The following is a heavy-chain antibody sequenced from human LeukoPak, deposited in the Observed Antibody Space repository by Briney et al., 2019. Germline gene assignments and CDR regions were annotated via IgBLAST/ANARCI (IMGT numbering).Heavy chain of an antibody. V-gene: IGHV3-23*01. D-gene: IGHD3-10*01. Sequence: PGRSLRLSCAASGFTFSSYAMSWVRQAPGKGLEWVSAISGSGGSTYYADSVKGRFTISRDNSKNTLYLQMNSLRAEDTAVYYCAKDHAGSHITMVPDAFDIWGQGTMVTVSS. CDR2: ISGSGGST. CDR3: AKDHAGSHITMVPDAFDI. J-gene: IGHJ3*02. CDR1: GFTFSSYA.